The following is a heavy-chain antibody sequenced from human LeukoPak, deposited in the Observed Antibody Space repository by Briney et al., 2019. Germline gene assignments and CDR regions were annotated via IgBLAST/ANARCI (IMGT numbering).Heavy chain of an antibody. J-gene: IGHJ4*02. D-gene: IGHD6-13*01. CDR3: AKDTGYTSSPGH. CDR1: GFPFSIYW. V-gene: IGHV3-74*01. Sequence: GGSLRLSCAASGFPFSIYWMYWVRQAPGKGLVWVSRMNSDGSSRSYADSVKGRFTISRDNAKNTLYLQMNSLRAKDTAVYYCAKDTGYTSSPGHWGQGTLVTVSS. CDR2: MNSDGSSR.